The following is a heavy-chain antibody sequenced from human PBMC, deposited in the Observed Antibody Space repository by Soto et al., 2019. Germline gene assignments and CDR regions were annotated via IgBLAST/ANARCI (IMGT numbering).Heavy chain of an antibody. D-gene: IGHD3-10*01. J-gene: IGHJ5*02. CDR2: VYHSGST. CDR3: ARPTTIIMPRGIVTTYGGPFDP. Sequence: QVQLQVSGPGLVKPSQTLSLTCKVSGDSITSGGYYWSWIRQQPGKGLEWIGYVYHSGSTYYNPSLRSRTTMTVDTAKNQFSIKLSSVTVADTAIYYCARPTTIIMPRGIVTTYGGPFDPWGQGTLVTVSS. V-gene: IGHV4-31*03. CDR1: GDSITSGGYY.